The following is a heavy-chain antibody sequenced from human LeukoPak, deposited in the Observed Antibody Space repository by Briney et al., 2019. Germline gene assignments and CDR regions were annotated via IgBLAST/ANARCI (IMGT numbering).Heavy chain of an antibody. J-gene: IGHJ4*02. CDR2: INTNTGNP. CDR3: AKQGPGYCSSTSCYGVDY. CDR1: GYTFTSYA. D-gene: IGHD2-2*01. V-gene: IGHV7-4-1*02. Sequence: ASVKVSCKASGYTFTSYAMNWVRQAPGQGLEWMGWINTNTGNPTYARGFTGRFVFSLDTSVSTAYLQISSLKAEDSAVYYCAKQGPGYCSSTSCYGVDYWGQGTLVTVSS.